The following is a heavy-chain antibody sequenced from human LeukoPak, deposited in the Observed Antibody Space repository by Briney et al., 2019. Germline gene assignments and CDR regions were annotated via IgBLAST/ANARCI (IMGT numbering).Heavy chain of an antibody. CDR1: GFTFNISA. CDR3: ARDDDILTGPPGGY. CDR2: ISWNSGSI. D-gene: IGHD3-9*01. V-gene: IGHV3-9*01. J-gene: IGHJ4*02. Sequence: GGSLRLSCVASGFTFNISAMSWVGQAPGKGLEWVSRISWNSGSIGYADSVKGRFTISRDNAKNSLFLQMNSLRAEDTAVYYCARDDDILTGPPGGYWGQGTLVTVSS.